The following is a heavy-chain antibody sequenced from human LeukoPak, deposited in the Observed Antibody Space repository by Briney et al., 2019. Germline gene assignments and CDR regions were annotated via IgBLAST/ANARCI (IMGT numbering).Heavy chain of an antibody. D-gene: IGHD2-8*01. J-gene: IGHJ4*02. CDR1: GFTFSSYA. CDR3: ATLRYCTNGVCSYVWGSYRYLYY. Sequence: GGSLRLSCAASGFTFSSYAMSLVRQAPGKGLEWVSAISGSGGSTYYADSVKGRFTISRDNSKNTLYLQMNSLRAEDTAVYYCATLRYCTNGVCSYVWGSYRYLYYWGQGTLVTVSS. V-gene: IGHV3-23*01. CDR2: ISGSGGST.